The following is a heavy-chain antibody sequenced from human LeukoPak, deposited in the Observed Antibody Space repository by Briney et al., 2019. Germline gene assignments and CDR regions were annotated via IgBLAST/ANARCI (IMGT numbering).Heavy chain of an antibody. CDR2: TSGSGGST. D-gene: IGHD6-19*01. Sequence: PGGSLRLSCAASGFTVRTNYMSWVRQTPGKGLEWVSATSGSGGSTFYADSVKGRFTISRDNSKNTLYLQMNSLRAEDTAVYYCARLYSSGWSLFDYWGQGTLVTVSS. CDR1: GFTVRTNY. J-gene: IGHJ4*02. CDR3: ARLYSSGWSLFDY. V-gene: IGHV3-23*01.